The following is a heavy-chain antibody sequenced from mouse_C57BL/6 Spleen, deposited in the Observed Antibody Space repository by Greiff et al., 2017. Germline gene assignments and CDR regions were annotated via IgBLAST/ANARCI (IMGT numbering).Heavy chain of an antibody. V-gene: IGHV1-80*01. CDR1: GYAFSSYW. CDR2: IYPGDGDT. Sequence: QVQLQQSGAELVKPGASVKISCKASGYAFSSYWMNWVKQRPGQGLEWIGQIYPGDGDTNYNGKFKGKATLTADKSSSTAYMQLSSLTSEDSAVYFCAREGYPYYFDDWGQGTTLTVSS. D-gene: IGHD2-2*01. CDR3: AREGYPYYFDD. J-gene: IGHJ2*01.